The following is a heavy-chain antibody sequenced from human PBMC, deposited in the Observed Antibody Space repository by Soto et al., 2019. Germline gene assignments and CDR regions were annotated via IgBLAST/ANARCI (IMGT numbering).Heavy chain of an antibody. D-gene: IGHD2-15*01. CDR1: GGSISSGGYY. V-gene: IGHV4-31*03. CDR3: ARGSVVAATLFDY. J-gene: IGHJ4*02. Sequence: QVQLQESGPGLVKPSQTLSLTCTVSGGSISSGGYYWSWIRQHPGKGLEWIGYIYYSGSTYYNPSLKSRVTISVDTSKNQSSLQMISVTAADTAVYYCARGSVVAATLFDYWGQGTLVTVSS. CDR2: IYYSGST.